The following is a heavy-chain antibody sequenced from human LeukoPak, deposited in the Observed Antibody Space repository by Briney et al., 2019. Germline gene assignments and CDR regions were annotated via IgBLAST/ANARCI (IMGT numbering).Heavy chain of an antibody. CDR3: ARGARYSGYEGPYFDY. CDR2: IYYSGST. Sequence: SETLSLTCTVSGGSISSYYWSWIRQPPGKGLEWIGYIYYSGSTNYNPSLKSRVTISVDTSKNQFSLKLSSVTAADTAVYYCARGARYSGYEGPYFDYWGQGALVTVSS. D-gene: IGHD5-12*01. J-gene: IGHJ4*02. V-gene: IGHV4-59*01. CDR1: GGSISSYY.